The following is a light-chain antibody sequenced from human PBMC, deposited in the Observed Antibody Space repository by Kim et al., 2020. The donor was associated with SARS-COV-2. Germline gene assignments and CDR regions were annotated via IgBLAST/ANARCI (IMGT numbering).Light chain of an antibody. CDR2: DAS. CDR1: QSVSSY. V-gene: IGKV3-11*01. Sequence: FLSPGERATLSCRASQSVSSYLAWYQQKPGQAPRLLIYDASNRATGIPARFSGSGSGTDFTLTISSLEPEDFAVYYCQQRSNLLTFGGGTKVDIK. J-gene: IGKJ4*01. CDR3: QQRSNLLT.